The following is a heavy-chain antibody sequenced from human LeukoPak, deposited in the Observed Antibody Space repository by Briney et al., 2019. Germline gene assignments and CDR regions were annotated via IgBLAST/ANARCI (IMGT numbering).Heavy chain of an antibody. J-gene: IGHJ4*02. D-gene: IGHD2-2*01. CDR2: IYSSGGT. V-gene: IGHV3-53*01. CDR1: GFTVSNNY. CDR3: ARDCSSTSCYELDY. Sequence: GGSLRLSCAASGFTVSNNYMSWARQAPGKGLEWVSVIYSSGGTFYSGSVKGRFTISRDYSKNTLYLQMNSLRADDTAIYYCARDCSSTSCYELDYWGQGTLVTVSS.